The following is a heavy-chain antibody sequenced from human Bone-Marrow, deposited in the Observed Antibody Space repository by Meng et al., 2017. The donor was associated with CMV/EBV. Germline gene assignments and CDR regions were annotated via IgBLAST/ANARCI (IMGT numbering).Heavy chain of an antibody. CDR3: ARGGSNSSIDY. Sequence: GGSLRLSCAASGFTFNTYDIHWVRQTTGEGLEWVSAIGTTDDTYYPASVKGRFTTSRDNAKNALYLQMNSLRAGDTAVYYWARGGSNSSIDYWGQGTLVTVSS. D-gene: IGHD6-13*01. CDR1: GFTFNTYD. V-gene: IGHV3-13*01. J-gene: IGHJ4*02. CDR2: IGTTDDT.